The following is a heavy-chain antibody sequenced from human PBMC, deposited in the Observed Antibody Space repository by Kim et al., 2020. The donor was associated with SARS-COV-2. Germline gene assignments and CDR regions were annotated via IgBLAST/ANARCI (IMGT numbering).Heavy chain of an antibody. Sequence: SVKVSCKASGGTFSSYAISWVRQAPGQGLEWMGGIIPIFGTANYAQKFQGRVMITADESTSTAYMELSSLRSEDTAVYYCARDWGSGYSHYYYGMDVWGQGTTVTVSS. CDR3: ARDWGSGYSHYYYGMDV. D-gene: IGHD3-22*01. V-gene: IGHV1-69*13. J-gene: IGHJ6*02. CDR1: GGTFSSYA. CDR2: IIPIFGTA.